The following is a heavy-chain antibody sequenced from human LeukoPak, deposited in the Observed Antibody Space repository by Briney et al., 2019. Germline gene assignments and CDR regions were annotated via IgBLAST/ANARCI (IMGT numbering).Heavy chain of an antibody. CDR1: GGSISSYY. CDR2: IYTSGST. D-gene: IGHD2-2*01. Sequence: SETLSLTCTVSGGSISSYYWSWIRQPAGKGLEWIGRIYTSGSTNYNPSLKSRVTISVDTSKNQFSLKLSSVTAADTAVYYCARDAYQLLAYYYYYYMDVWGKGTTVTVSS. V-gene: IGHV4-4*07. J-gene: IGHJ6*03. CDR3: ARDAYQLLAYYYYYYMDV.